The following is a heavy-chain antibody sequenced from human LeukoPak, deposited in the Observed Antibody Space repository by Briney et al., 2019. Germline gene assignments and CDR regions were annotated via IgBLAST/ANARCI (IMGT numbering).Heavy chain of an antibody. CDR3: ARDRFRGSYFVSYYYYGMDV. J-gene: IGHJ6*02. Sequence: SQTLSLTCAISGDSVSSNSAAWNWIRQSPSRGLEWLGSTYYRSKWYNDYAVSVKSRITINPDTSKNQFSLQLNSVTPEDTAVYYCARDRFRGSYFVSYYYYGMDVWGQGTTVAVSS. CDR2: TYYRSKWYN. V-gene: IGHV6-1*01. D-gene: IGHD1-26*01. CDR1: GDSVSSNSAA.